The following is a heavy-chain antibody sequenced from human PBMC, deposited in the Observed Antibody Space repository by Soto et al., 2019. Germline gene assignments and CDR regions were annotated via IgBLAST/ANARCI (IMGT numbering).Heavy chain of an antibody. J-gene: IGHJ6*02. CDR1: GFTFSSYW. CDR3: AREDTRSYGSGSYLNYYYYGMDV. Sequence: GGSLRLSCAASGFTFSSYWMSWVRQAPGKGLEWVANIKQDGSEKYYVDSVKGRFTISRDNAKNSLYLQMNSLRAEDTAVYYCAREDTRSYGSGSYLNYYYYGMDVWGQGTTVTVSS. V-gene: IGHV3-7*03. CDR2: IKQDGSEK. D-gene: IGHD3-10*01.